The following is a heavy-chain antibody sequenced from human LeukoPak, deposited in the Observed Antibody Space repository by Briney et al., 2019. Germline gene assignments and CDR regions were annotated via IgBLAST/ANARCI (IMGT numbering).Heavy chain of an antibody. J-gene: IGHJ3*02. CDR3: ARGSKEYYYDSSGYSSDAFDI. D-gene: IGHD3-22*01. CDR2: IIPIFGTA. Sequence: SVKVSCKASGGTFSSYAISWVRQAPGQGLEWMGGIIPIFGTANYAQKFQGRVTITADESTSTAYMELSSLRSEDTAVYYCARGSKEYYYDSSGYSSDAFDIWGQGTMVTVSS. CDR1: GGTFSSYA. V-gene: IGHV1-69*13.